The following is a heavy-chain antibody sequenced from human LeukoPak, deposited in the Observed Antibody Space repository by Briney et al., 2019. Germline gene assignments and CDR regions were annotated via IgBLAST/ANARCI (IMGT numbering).Heavy chain of an antibody. Sequence: VSVKVSCKASGYTFTSYYMHWVRQAPGQGLEWMGIINPSGGSTSYAQKFQGRVTMTRDTSTSTVYMELSSLRSEDTAVYYCAREGYSYGYPDYWGQGTLVTVSS. CDR3: AREGYSYGYPDY. D-gene: IGHD5-18*01. J-gene: IGHJ4*02. V-gene: IGHV1-46*01. CDR2: INPSGGST. CDR1: GYTFTSYY.